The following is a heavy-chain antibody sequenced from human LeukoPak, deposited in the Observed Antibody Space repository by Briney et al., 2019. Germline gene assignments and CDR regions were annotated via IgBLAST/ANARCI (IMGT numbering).Heavy chain of an antibody. V-gene: IGHV3-7*04. CDR2: INQDGSGK. J-gene: IGHJ4*02. CDR3: ARDLTMVRGVSFDY. CDR1: GFMFGSFW. D-gene: IGHD3-10*01. Sequence: PGGSLRLSCAASGFMFGSFWMSWVRQAPGKGLEWVAKINQDGSGKHYVDSVKGRFTISRDNGKHSLYLQMNSLRAEDTAVYYCARDLTMVRGVSFDYWGQGTLVTVSS.